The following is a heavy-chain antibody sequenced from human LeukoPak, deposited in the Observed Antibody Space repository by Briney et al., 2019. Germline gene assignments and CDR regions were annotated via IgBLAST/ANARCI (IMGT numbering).Heavy chain of an antibody. CDR3: ARDRPHGYDILTDAFDI. CDR2: INAGNGKT. Sequence: ASVKVSCKASRYTFTSYAMHWVRQAPGQRLEGMGWINAGNGKTKYSQKFQGRVTITRDTSASTAYMELSRLRSEDTAVYYCARDRPHGYDILTDAFDIWGQGTMVTVSS. J-gene: IGHJ3*02. CDR1: RYTFTSYA. V-gene: IGHV1-3*01. D-gene: IGHD3-9*01.